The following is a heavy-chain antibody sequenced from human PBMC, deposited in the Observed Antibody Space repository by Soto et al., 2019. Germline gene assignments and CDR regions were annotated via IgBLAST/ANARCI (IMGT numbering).Heavy chain of an antibody. J-gene: IGHJ4*02. Sequence: QVQLVESGGGVVQPGRSLRLSCAASGFTFSSYAMHWVRQAPGKGLEWVAVISYDGSHKYYANSVKGRFTISRDNSKNTLYLHMTSLRAEATAVSYCARDLRSPFDYWCQGTLVTVSS. CDR1: GFTFSSYA. CDR3: ARDLRSPFDY. CDR2: ISYDGSHK. V-gene: IGHV3-30-3*01.